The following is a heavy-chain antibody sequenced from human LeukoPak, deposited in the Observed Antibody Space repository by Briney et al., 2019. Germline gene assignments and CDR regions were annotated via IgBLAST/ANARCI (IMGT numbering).Heavy chain of an antibody. Sequence: SQTLSLTCAVSGGSISSGGYSWSWIRQPPGKGLEWIGYIYHSGSTHYNPSLKSRVTISVDRSKNQFSLKLSSVTAADTAVYYCARVDCSGGSCYNYYFDYWGQGTLVTVSS. D-gene: IGHD2-15*01. CDR2: IYHSGST. CDR3: ARVDCSGGSCYNYYFDY. J-gene: IGHJ4*02. CDR1: GGSISSGGYS. V-gene: IGHV4-30-2*01.